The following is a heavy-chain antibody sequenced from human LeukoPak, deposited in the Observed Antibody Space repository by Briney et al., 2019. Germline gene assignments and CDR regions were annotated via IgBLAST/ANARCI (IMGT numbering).Heavy chain of an antibody. CDR2: ISWNSGSI. J-gene: IGHJ4*02. CDR1: GFTFDDYA. CDR3: AKAQDDYLDY. Sequence: GGSLRLSCAASGFTFDDYAMHWVWQAPGKGLEWVSGISWNSGSIGYADSVKGRFTISRDNAKNSLYLQMNSLRAEDTALYYCAKAQDDYLDYWGQGTLVTVSS. D-gene: IGHD5-24*01. V-gene: IGHV3-9*01.